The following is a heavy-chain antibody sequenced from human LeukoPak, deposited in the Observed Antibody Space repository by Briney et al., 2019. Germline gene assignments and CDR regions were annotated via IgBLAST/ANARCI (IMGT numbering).Heavy chain of an antibody. V-gene: IGHV4-34*01. CDR1: GGSFSGYY. D-gene: IGHD2-2*01. CDR2: INHSGST. Sequence: PSETLSLTCAVYGGSFSGYYWSWIRQPPGKGLEWIGEINHSGSTNYNPSLKSRVTISVDTSKNQFPLKLSSVTAADTAVYHCARHTQLGPEGGFDYWGQGTLVTVSS. J-gene: IGHJ4*02. CDR3: ARHTQLGPEGGFDY.